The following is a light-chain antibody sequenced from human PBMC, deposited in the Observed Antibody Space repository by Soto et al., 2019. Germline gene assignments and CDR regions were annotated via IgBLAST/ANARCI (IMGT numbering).Light chain of an antibody. Sequence: EIVLAQSPGTLSFSPGERAILSCRASQSVGSLLAWYQHNPGQSPRLLIFDASYRAAGIPARFRGSGSGTDFTLTIDSLEPEDFAVYYCQQRTNWLWTFGPGTKVDIK. CDR1: QSVGSL. J-gene: IGKJ1*01. V-gene: IGKV3-11*01. CDR3: QQRTNWLWT. CDR2: DAS.